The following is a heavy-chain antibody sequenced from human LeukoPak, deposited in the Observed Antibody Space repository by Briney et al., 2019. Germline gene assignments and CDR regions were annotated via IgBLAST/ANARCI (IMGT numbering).Heavy chain of an antibody. Sequence: KSSGTLSLTCAVYGGSFSGYYWSWIRQPPGKGLEWIGEINHSGSTNYNPSLKSRVTISVDTSKNQFSLKLSSVTAADTAVYYCARVAKDYYDSSGYYYYFDYWGQGTLVTVSS. D-gene: IGHD3-22*01. CDR3: ARVAKDYYDSSGYYYYFDY. CDR2: INHSGST. J-gene: IGHJ4*02. CDR1: GGSFSGYY. V-gene: IGHV4-34*01.